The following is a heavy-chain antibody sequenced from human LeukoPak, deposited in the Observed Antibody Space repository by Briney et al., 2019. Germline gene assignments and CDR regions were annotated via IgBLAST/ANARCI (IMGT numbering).Heavy chain of an antibody. CDR1: GGTFSSYA. J-gene: IGHJ4*02. D-gene: IGHD4-17*01. Sequence: SVKVSCKASGGTFSSYAISWVRHAPGQGLEWMGGIIPIFGTANYAQKFQGRVTITTDESTSTAYMELSSLRSEDTAVYYCAHMTTVSYYFDYWGQGTLVTVSS. CDR3: AHMTTVSYYFDY. V-gene: IGHV1-69*05. CDR2: IIPIFGTA.